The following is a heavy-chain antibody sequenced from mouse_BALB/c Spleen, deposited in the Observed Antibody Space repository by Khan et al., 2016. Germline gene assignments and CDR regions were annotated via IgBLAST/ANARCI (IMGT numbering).Heavy chain of an antibody. Sequence: QLEESGPGLVKPSQSLSLTCTVTGYSITSDYAWNWIRQFPGNKLEWMGFISYSGSTSYNPSLKSRISITRDTSKNQFFLQLNSVTTEDTATDDCARGTVGRFAYWGQGTLVTVSA. V-gene: IGHV3-2*02. D-gene: IGHD1-1*01. CDR3: ARGTVGRFAY. J-gene: IGHJ3*01. CDR2: ISYSGST. CDR1: GYSITSDYA.